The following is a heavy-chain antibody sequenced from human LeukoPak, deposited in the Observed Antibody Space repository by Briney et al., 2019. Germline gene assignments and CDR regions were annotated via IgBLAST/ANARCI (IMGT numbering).Heavy chain of an antibody. CDR2: ISYDGSNK. D-gene: IGHD1-26*01. V-gene: IGHV3-30*18. CDR3: AKDVWELSALDY. Sequence: GGSLRLSCAASGFTFSSYGMHRVRQAPGKGLEWVAVISYDGSNKYYADSVKGRFTISRDNSKNTLYLQMNSLRAEDTAVYYCAKDVWELSALDYWGQGTLVTVSS. J-gene: IGHJ4*02. CDR1: GFTFSSYG.